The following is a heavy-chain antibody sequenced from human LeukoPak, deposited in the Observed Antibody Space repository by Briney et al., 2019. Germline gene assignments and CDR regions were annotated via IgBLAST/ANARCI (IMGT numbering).Heavy chain of an antibody. CDR3: ARGSPYSSSPYYYGMDV. J-gene: IGHJ6*02. D-gene: IGHD6-6*01. V-gene: IGHV3-30*03. CDR2: ISYDGSNK. CDR1: GFTFSSYG. Sequence: GGSLRLSCAASGFTFSSYGMHWVRQAPGKGLEWVAVISYDGSNKYYADSVKGRFTISRDNSKNTLYLQMNSLRAEDTAVYYCARGSPYSSSPYYYGMDVWGQGTTVTVSS.